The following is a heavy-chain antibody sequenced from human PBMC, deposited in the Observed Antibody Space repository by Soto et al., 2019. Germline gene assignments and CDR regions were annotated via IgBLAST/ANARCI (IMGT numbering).Heavy chain of an antibody. J-gene: IGHJ4*02. Sequence: GVSLRLSCAASGFTFSSYSMNWVRQSPGKGLEWVSSISSSSSYIYYADSVKGRFTISRDNAKNSLYLQMNSLRAEETAVYYCARLIYRSSLRGFAFWCQGILVTGS. CDR1: GFTFSSYS. CDR3: ARLIYRSSLRGFAF. D-gene: IGHD6-13*01. V-gene: IGHV3-21*01. CDR2: ISSSSSYI.